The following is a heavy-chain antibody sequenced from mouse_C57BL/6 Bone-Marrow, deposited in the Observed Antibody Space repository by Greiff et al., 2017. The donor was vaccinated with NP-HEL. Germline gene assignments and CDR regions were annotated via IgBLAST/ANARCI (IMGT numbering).Heavy chain of an antibody. CDR1: GFTFSSYA. D-gene: IGHD4-1*01. V-gene: IGHV5-4*03. CDR3: ATLTGLMDY. CDR2: ISDGGSYT. J-gene: IGHJ4*01. Sequence: EVMLVESGGGLVKPGGSLKLSCAASGFTFSSYAMSWVRQTPEKRLEWVATISDGGSYTYYPENVKGRFTISRDNAKNNLYLQMSHLKSEDTAMYYCATLTGLMDYWGQGTSVTVSS.